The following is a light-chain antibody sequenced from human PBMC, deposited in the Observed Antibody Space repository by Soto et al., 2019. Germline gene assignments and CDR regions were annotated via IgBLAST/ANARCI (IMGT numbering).Light chain of an antibody. CDR1: QSVTTF. Sequence: IGWTQSAPTLSLYPRDRATLSCRASQSVTTFLAWYQQKPGQAPRLLIYDASDRAPGIPARFSGSGSATDFTLTINSFEHADFAVHYCQQRTNWAPWRLAQGAKVDIK. J-gene: IGKJ1*01. V-gene: IGKV3-11*01. CDR2: DAS. CDR3: QQRTNWAPWR.